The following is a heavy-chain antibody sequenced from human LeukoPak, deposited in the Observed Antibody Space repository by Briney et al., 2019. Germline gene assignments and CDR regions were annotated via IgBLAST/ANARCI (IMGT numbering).Heavy chain of an antibody. Sequence: ASVKVSCKASGGTFSSYAISWVRQAPGQGLEWMGRIIPMLGTVNYAQKFQGRVTIIADKFTSTAYMELSSLRSEDTAMYYCARDQKVGATPYFGMDVWGQGTTVTVSS. CDR1: GGTFSSYA. D-gene: IGHD1-26*01. J-gene: IGHJ6*02. CDR3: ARDQKVGATPYFGMDV. CDR2: IIPMLGTV. V-gene: IGHV1-69*04.